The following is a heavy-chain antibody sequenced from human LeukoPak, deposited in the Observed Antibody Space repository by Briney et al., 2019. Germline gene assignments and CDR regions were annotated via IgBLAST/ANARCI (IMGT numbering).Heavy chain of an antibody. CDR2: IGCSSDFT. CDR3: ARDLHYYVAMDV. Sequence: GWSLRLSCAASGFTFSDYAMSWVRQAPGKGLEWVSAIGCSSDFTYYAEYVEGRFTTSRDNSKETLYLQMNGLRVEDTALYYCARDLHYYVAMDVWGQGTTVTVSS. D-gene: IGHD3-10*02. CDR1: GFTFSDYA. V-gene: IGHV3-23*01. J-gene: IGHJ6*02.